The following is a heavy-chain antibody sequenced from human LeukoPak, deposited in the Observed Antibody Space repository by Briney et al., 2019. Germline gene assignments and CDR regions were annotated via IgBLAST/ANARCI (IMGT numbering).Heavy chain of an antibody. Sequence: GGSLRLSCAASGFTFSSYGMHWVRQAPGKGLEWVAVIWYDGSNKYYADSVKGRFTISRDNSKNTLYLQMNSLRAEDTAVYYCARDHQDPYCSGGSCYSYYYYGMDVWGQGTTVTVSS. J-gene: IGHJ6*02. V-gene: IGHV3-33*01. CDR3: ARDHQDPYCSGGSCYSYYYYGMDV. D-gene: IGHD2-15*01. CDR1: GFTFSSYG. CDR2: IWYDGSNK.